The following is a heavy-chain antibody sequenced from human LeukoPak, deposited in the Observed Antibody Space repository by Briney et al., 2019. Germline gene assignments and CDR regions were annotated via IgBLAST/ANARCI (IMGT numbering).Heavy chain of an antibody. CDR3: ASDSEQQVDAPDV. Sequence: GGSLRLSCEASGFIFSDYWMTWVRQAPGKGLEWVANIKYDGSEKYCVDSLKGRFTISRDSSNNTVYLQMNSLRAEDTALYYCASDSEQQVDAPDVWGQGTTVTVSS. CDR2: IKYDGSEK. J-gene: IGHJ6*02. V-gene: IGHV3-7*01. D-gene: IGHD6-13*01. CDR1: GFIFSDYW.